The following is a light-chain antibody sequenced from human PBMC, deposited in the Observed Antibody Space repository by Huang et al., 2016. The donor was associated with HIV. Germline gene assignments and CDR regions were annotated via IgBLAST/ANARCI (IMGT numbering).Light chain of an antibody. CDR1: QSINSY. V-gene: IGKV1-39*01. J-gene: IGKJ1*01. Sequence: DIQMTQSPSSLSASVGDRVTITCRASQSINSYLNWYQQKPEKAPKLLIYAASSLQSGVPSRVSGSGSGTDFTLTISSLQPEDFATYCCQQVYSTPWTFGQGTKVEIK. CDR2: AAS. CDR3: QQVYSTPWT.